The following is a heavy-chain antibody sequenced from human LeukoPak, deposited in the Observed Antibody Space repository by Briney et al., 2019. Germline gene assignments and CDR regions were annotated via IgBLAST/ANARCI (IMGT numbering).Heavy chain of an antibody. CDR2: IRYDGSNK. Sequence: PGGSLRLSCAASGSTFSSYGMHWVRQAPGKGLEWVAFIRYDGSNKYYADSVKGRFTISRDNSKNTLYLQMNSLRAEDTAVYYCAKDDEEYYYDSSGFDYWGQGTLVTVSS. CDR1: GSTFSSYG. J-gene: IGHJ4*02. V-gene: IGHV3-30*02. CDR3: AKDDEEYYYDSSGFDY. D-gene: IGHD3-22*01.